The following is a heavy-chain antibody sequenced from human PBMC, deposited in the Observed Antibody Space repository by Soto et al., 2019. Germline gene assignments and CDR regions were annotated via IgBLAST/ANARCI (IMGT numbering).Heavy chain of an antibody. V-gene: IGHV1-2*02. CDR3: ARGGYTYGYGLDY. CDR1: GYTFTAYY. J-gene: IGHJ4*02. Sequence: QVQLVQSGAEVKKLGASVKVSCKASGYTFTAYYIHWVRQAPGQGLEWVGWINPNSGDTNYAQRFQGGVTMTGDTSVRTAYMDQTRLRSADTAVYYCARGGYTYGYGLDYWGQGTLVTVSS. D-gene: IGHD5-18*01. CDR2: INPNSGDT.